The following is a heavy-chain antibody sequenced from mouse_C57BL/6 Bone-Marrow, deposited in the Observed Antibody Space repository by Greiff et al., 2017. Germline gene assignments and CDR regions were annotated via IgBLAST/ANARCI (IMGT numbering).Heavy chain of an antibody. V-gene: IGHV1-55*01. CDR3: ARGDYNAY. CDR1: GYTFTSYW. CDR2: IYPGSGST. J-gene: IGHJ3*01. D-gene: IGHD2-12*01. Sequence: VQLQQPGAELVKPGASVKMSCKASGYTFTSYWITWVKPRPGQGLEWLGDIYPGSGSTNYNEKFKSKATLTVDTSSSTASMQLSSLTSEDSAVYYCARGDYNAYWGQGTLVTVSA.